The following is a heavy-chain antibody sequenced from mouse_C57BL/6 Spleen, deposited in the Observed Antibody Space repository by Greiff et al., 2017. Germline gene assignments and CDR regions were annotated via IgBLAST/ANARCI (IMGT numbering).Heavy chain of an antibody. CDR2: IYPGDGDT. J-gene: IGHJ1*03. CDR1: GYAFSSYW. V-gene: IGHV1-80*01. D-gene: IGHD1-1*01. Sequence: VQLQESGAELVKPGASVKISCKASGYAFSSYWMNWVKQRPGKGLEWIGQIYPGDGDTNYTGKFKGKATLTADKSSSPAYMPRCSLTSEDSAVYFCARDTYYYGSSSDVWGTGTTVTVAS. CDR3: ARDTYYYGSSSDV.